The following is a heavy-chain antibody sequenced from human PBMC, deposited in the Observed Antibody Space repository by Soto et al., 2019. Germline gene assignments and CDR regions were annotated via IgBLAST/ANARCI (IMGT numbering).Heavy chain of an antibody. V-gene: IGHV3-30*18. Sequence: QVQLVESGGGVVQPGRSLRLSCAASGFTFSSYGMHWVRQAPGKGLEWVAVISYDGSNKYYADSVKGRFTISKNTLFLQMNSLRAEDTAVYYCAKDLLRPSRAYGMDVWGQGTTVTVSS. CDR2: ISYDGSNK. CDR3: AKDLLRPSRAYGMDV. CDR1: GFTFSSYG. D-gene: IGHD2-2*01. J-gene: IGHJ6*02.